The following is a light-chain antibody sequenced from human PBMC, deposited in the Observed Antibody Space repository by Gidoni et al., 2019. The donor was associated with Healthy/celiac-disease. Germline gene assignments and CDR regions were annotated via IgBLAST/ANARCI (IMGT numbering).Light chain of an antibody. CDR3: LLYYGGAVV. Sequence: QTVVTQEPSLTVSPGGTVTLTCASSTGAVTSGYYPNWFQQKPGQAPMALIYSTRNKHSWTPARFSGSLLGGKAALTLSGVQPEDEAEYYCLLYYGGAVVFGGGTKLTVL. V-gene: IGLV7-43*01. CDR2: STR. J-gene: IGLJ2*01. CDR1: TGAVTSGYY.